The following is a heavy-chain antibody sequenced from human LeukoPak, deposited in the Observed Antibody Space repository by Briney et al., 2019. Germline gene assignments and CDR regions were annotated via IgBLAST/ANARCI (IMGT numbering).Heavy chain of an antibody. V-gene: IGHV4-61*02. CDR1: GGSISSNSYY. CDR3: ANVSSGWSFYFDS. CDR2: IYTSGSI. Sequence: SETLSLTCTVSGGSISSNSYYWSWIRQPAGKGLEWIGRIYTSGSINYNPSLKSRVTISVDTSKNQFSLKLSSVTAADTAVYYCANVSSGWSFYFDSWGQGTLVTVSS. J-gene: IGHJ4*02. D-gene: IGHD6-19*01.